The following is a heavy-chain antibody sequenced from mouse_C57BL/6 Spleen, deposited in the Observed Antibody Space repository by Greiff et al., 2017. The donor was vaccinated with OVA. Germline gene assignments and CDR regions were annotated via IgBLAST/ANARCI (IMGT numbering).Heavy chain of an antibody. Sequence: QVQLQQPGAELVKPGASVKLSCKASGYTFTSYWMHWVKQRPGQGLEWIGMIHPTSGSTNYNEKFKSKATLTVDKSSSTAYMQLSSLTSEDSAVYYCERYSSYGFDYWGQGTTLTVAS. J-gene: IGHJ2*01. CDR3: ERYSSYGFDY. CDR1: GYTFTSYW. V-gene: IGHV1-64*01. CDR2: IHPTSGST. D-gene: IGHD1-1*01.